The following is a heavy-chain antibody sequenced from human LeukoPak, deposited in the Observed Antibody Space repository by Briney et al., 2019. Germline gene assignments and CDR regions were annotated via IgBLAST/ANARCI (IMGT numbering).Heavy chain of an antibody. CDR3: ARHSSGWFLSY. J-gene: IGHJ4*02. V-gene: IGHV3-21*01. D-gene: IGHD6-19*01. CDR1: GFTFSSDS. CDR2: ISSSSSYI. Sequence: GGSLRLSCAASGFTFSSDSMNWVRQAPGKGLEWVSSISSSSSYIYYADSVKGRFTISRDNAKNSLYLQMNSLRAEDTAVYYCARHSSGWFLSYWGQGTLVTVSS.